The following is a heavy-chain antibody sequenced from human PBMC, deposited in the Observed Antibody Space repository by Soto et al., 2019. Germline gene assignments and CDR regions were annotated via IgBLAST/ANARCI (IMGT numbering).Heavy chain of an antibody. J-gene: IGHJ6*02. Sequence: GASVKVSWKPSGYTFTGYYMHWVRQAPGQGPEWMGWINPNSGATNYAQKFQGWVTMTRDTSISTAYMELTRLRSDDTSEYYSERTKGSSLSTPAVDPGGFYYSMDVWGQGTTVTVSS. CDR2: INPNSGAT. CDR1: GYTFTGYY. CDR3: ERTKGSSLSTPAVDPGGFYYSMDV. V-gene: IGHV1-2*04. D-gene: IGHD3-16*01.